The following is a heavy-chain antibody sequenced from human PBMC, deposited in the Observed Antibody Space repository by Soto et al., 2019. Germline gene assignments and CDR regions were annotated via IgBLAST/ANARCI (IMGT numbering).Heavy chain of an antibody. CDR2: INHSGSA. J-gene: IGHJ6*02. CDR3: SRTPYRRQLVRYYYYVLDV. Sequence: SETLSLTCAVNGGSFSGFYWTWIRQSPGRGLEWIGEINHSGSARYSPSLKSRVTISLDTSNNQFSLKLSSVTAADTAVYYCSRTPYRRQLVRYYYYVLDVWGQGTTVTVSS. D-gene: IGHD1-1*01. V-gene: IGHV4-34*01. CDR1: GGSFSGFY.